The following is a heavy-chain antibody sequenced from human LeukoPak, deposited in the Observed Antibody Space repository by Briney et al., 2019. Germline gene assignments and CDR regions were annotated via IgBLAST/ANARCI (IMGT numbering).Heavy chain of an antibody. CDR3: ARGRGSSWYYFDS. Sequence: SETLSLTCTVSGGSISSYYWSWIRQPAGKGLEWIGRIYASGNTNYNPSLKGRVTMTVDTSKNQFSLNLSSVTAADTAVYYCARGRGSSWYYFDSWGQGTLVTVSS. D-gene: IGHD6-13*01. J-gene: IGHJ4*02. CDR2: IYASGNT. CDR1: GGSISSYY. V-gene: IGHV4-4*07.